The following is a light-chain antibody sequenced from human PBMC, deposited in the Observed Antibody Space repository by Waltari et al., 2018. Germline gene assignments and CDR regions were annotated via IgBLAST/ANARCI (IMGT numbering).Light chain of an antibody. CDR3: QQYNRWPPIT. J-gene: IGKJ5*01. Sequence: VMTQSPATLSVSPGERATLSCRASQRINDNLAWYQQKRGQAPRLLIYGASTRATGIPARFTGSGSGTDFTLTISSLQSEDSAVYYCQQYNRWPPITFGQGTRLEI. CDR1: QRINDN. V-gene: IGKV3-15*01. CDR2: GAS.